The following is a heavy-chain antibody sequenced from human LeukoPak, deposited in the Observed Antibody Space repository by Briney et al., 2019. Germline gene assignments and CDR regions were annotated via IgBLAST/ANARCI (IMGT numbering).Heavy chain of an antibody. D-gene: IGHD3-22*01. Sequence: SETLSLTCTVSGGSISSSSYYWGWIRQPPGKGLEWIGYIYYSGSTNYNPSLKSRVTISVDTSKNQFSLKLSSVTAADTAVYYCASSYYDSSGPNYWGQGTLVTVSS. CDR3: ASSYYDSSGPNY. CDR2: IYYSGST. V-gene: IGHV4-61*05. CDR1: GGSISSSSYY. J-gene: IGHJ4*02.